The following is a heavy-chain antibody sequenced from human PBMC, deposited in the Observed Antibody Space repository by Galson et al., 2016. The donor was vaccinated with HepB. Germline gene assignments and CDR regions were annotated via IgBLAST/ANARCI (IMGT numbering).Heavy chain of an antibody. V-gene: IGHV4-38-2*01. D-gene: IGHD6-13*01. J-gene: IGHJ4*02. Sequence: ETLSLTCAVSGYSISSGYQWGWIRQPPGKGLEWIGSIYHSGSTYYNPSLKSRVTISVDTSKSQFSLKLSSVTAADTAVYYCARGSLWYDYWGQGTLVTVSS. CDR3: ARGSLWYDY. CDR2: IYHSGST. CDR1: GYSISSGYQ.